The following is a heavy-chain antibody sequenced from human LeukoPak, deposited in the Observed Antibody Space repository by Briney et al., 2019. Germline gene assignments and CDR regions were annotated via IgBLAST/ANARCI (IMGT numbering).Heavy chain of an antibody. D-gene: IGHD2-2*01. V-gene: IGHV4-34*01. J-gene: IGHJ6*03. Sequence: GSLRLSCAASGFTFSSYSMNWVRQAPGKGLEWIGEINHSGSTNYNPSLKSRVTISVDTSKNQFSLKVSSVTAADTAVYYCARRGDIAVVPAAESYYMDVWGKGTTVTVSS. CDR1: GFTFSSYS. CDR3: ARRGDIAVVPAAESYYMDV. CDR2: INHSGST.